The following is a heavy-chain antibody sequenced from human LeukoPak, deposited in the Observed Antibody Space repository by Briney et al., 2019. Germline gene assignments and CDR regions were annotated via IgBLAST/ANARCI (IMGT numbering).Heavy chain of an antibody. CDR2: INSDGSST. CDR1: GFTFGSYW. D-gene: IGHD6-19*01. Sequence: GGSLRLSCAASGFTFGSYWMHWVRQAPGKGLVWVSRINSDGSSTSYADSVKGRFTISRDNAKNTLYLQMNSLRAEDTAVYYCAREVSSGWRKYYFDYWGQGTLVTVSS. J-gene: IGHJ4*02. V-gene: IGHV3-74*01. CDR3: AREVSSGWRKYYFDY.